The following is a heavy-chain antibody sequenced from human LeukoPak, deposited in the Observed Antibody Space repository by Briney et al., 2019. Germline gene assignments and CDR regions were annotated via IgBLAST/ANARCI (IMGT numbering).Heavy chain of an antibody. Sequence: GGSLRLSCAASGFTFSSYWMSWVRQAPGNGLEWVANIKQDGSEKYYVDSVKGRFTISRDNAKNSLYLQMNSLRAEDTAVYYCARDRNYYGSGSYYYWGQGTLVTVSS. D-gene: IGHD3-10*01. V-gene: IGHV3-7*01. CDR3: ARDRNYYGSGSYYY. CDR1: GFTFSSYW. J-gene: IGHJ4*02. CDR2: IKQDGSEK.